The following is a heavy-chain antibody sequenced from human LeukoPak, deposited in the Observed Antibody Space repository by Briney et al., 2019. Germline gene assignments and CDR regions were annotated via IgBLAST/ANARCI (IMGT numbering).Heavy chain of an antibody. CDR1: GFTFDTHG. Sequence: GGSLRLSCAASGFTFDTHGMHWVRQAPGKGLEWVAVIWYDGSIKYYSDSVKGRFTISRDNSKNTLYLQMNSLRAEDTAVYYCATATAYYDSSRIFDLWGRGTLVTVSS. J-gene: IGHJ2*01. V-gene: IGHV3-30*02. CDR3: ATATAYYDSSRIFDL. CDR2: IWYDGSIK. D-gene: IGHD3-22*01.